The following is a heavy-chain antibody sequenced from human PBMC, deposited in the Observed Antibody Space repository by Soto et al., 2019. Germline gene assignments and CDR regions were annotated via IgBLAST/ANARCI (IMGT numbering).Heavy chain of an antibody. CDR2: IIPIFGTA. J-gene: IGHJ6*02. D-gene: IGHD6-13*01. CDR1: GGTFSSYA. V-gene: IGHV1-69*13. CDR3: ARAKWLAAAAGTSHYYGMDV. Sequence: ASVKVSCKASGGTFSSYAISWVRQAPGQGLEWMGGIIPIFGTANYAQKLQGRVTITADESTSTAYMELSSLRSEDTAVYYCARAKWLAAAAGTSHYYGMDVWGQGTTVTVSS.